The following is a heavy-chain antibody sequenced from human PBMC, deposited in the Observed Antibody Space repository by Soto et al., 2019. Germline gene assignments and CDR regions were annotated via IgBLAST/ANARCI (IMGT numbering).Heavy chain of an antibody. CDR1: GYTFTDYY. CDR3: AKREPTTGYFDY. CDR2: INPYSGGT. D-gene: IGHD1-1*01. V-gene: IGHV1-2*02. Sequence: QVQLVQSGAEVRKPGDSVKVSCKASGYTFTDYYMHWVRQAPGQGLEWMGWINPYSGGTNYAQKCQGRVTMTRDTSITTAYMELNWLRSDDTAVYYCAKREPTTGYFDYWGQGALVTVSS. J-gene: IGHJ4*02.